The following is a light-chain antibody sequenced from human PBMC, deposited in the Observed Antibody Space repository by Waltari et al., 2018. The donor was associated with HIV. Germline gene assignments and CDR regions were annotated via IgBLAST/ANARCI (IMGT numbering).Light chain of an antibody. CDR1: RSVSSN. V-gene: IGKV3-15*01. CDR3: QQYNNWPPAT. J-gene: IGKJ2*01. Sequence: EIVMTQSPATLSVSPGERATLSCRPSRSVSSNLAWYQQKPGQAPRLLIYGASARATGIPARFSGSGSGTEFTLTISSLQSEDFAVYYCQQYNNWPPATFGQGTKLEIK. CDR2: GAS.